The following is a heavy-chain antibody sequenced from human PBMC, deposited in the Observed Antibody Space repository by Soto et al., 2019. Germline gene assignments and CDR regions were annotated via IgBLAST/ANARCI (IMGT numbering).Heavy chain of an antibody. CDR2: IDPSDSYT. J-gene: IGHJ5*02. Sequence: PGESLKISCKGSGYSFTSYWISWVRQMPGKGLEWMGRIDPSDSYTNYSPSFQGHVTISADKSISTAYLQWSSLKASDTAMYYCARLSPDILTGYYPRRGNWFDPWGQGTLVTVSS. CDR3: ARLSPDILTGYYPRRGNWFDP. CDR1: GYSFTSYW. V-gene: IGHV5-10-1*01. D-gene: IGHD3-9*01.